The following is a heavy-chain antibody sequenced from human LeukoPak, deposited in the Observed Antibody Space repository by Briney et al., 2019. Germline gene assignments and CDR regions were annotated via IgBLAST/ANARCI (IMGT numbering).Heavy chain of an antibody. J-gene: IGHJ4*02. CDR3: ARDDRPYSSGDY. CDR2: IIPIFGTA. Sequence: ASVTVSFTASGGTFSSYAISWVRQAPGQRLEWMGGIIPIFGTANYAQKFQGRVTITADESTSTAYMELSSLRSEDTAVYYCARDDRPYSSGDYWGQGTLVTVSS. D-gene: IGHD6-19*01. V-gene: IGHV1-69*13. CDR1: GGTFSSYA.